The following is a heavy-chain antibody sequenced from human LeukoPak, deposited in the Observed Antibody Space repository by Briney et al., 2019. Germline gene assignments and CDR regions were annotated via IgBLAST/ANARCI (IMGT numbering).Heavy chain of an antibody. Sequence: GGSLRLSCAASGFTFNKYWLTWVRQAPGKGLEWVANINQDDSQIYYLESVEGRFTITRDNAKNSLHLQMNSLRAEDTAVYYCARGYYYSGTHYLSFFDYWGQGTLVTVSS. D-gene: IGHD3-10*01. CDR3: ARGYYYSGTHYLSFFDY. CDR1: GFTFNKYW. V-gene: IGHV3-7*01. CDR2: INQDDSQI. J-gene: IGHJ4*02.